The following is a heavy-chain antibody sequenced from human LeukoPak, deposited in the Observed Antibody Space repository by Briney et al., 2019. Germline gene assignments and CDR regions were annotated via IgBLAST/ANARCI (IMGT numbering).Heavy chain of an antibody. CDR2: ISEDGSVK. Sequence: GGSLRLSCAASGFSFTTYWMTWIRQAPEKGLEWVAHISEDGSVKYYIVSVKGRFTISRDNAKNSVYLQMNDLRVEDTAVYYCVGEAPGYWGQGALVTVSS. CDR3: VGEAPGY. J-gene: IGHJ4*02. CDR1: GFSFTTYW. V-gene: IGHV3-7*01. D-gene: IGHD2-2*01.